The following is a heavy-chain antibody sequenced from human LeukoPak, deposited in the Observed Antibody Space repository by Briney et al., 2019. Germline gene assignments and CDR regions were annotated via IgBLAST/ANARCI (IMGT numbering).Heavy chain of an antibody. V-gene: IGHV3-30*18. CDR1: GFTFSSYG. CDR2: LSYDGSNK. J-gene: IGHJ4*02. Sequence: HPGGSLRLSCAASGFTFSSYGMHWVRQAPGKGLEWVAALSYDGSNKYYADSVKGRFTISRDNSKNTLYLQMNSLRAEDTAVYYCAKDRRVGVRGVMIHYFDYWGQGTLVTVSS. CDR3: AKDRRVGVRGVMIHYFDY. D-gene: IGHD3-10*01.